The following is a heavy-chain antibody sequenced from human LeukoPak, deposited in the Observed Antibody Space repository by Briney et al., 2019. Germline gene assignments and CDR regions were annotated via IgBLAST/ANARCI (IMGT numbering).Heavy chain of an antibody. CDR1: GFTFSSYG. Sequence: GGSLRLSCAASGFTFSSYGMHWVRQAPGKGLEWVAVISYDGSNKYYADSVKGRFTISRDNAKNSLYLQMNSLRAEDTAVYYCALAVAGYYFGYWGQGTLVTVSS. V-gene: IGHV3-30*03. CDR2: ISYDGSNK. CDR3: ALAVAGYYFGY. D-gene: IGHD6-19*01. J-gene: IGHJ4*02.